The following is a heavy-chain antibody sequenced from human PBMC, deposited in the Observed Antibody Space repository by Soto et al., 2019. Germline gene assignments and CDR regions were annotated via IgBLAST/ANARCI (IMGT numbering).Heavy chain of an antibody. CDR2: SRDKAQGYST. J-gene: IGHJ4*02. V-gene: IGHV3-72*01. D-gene: IGHD3-22*01. CDR1: GFTLSGHY. Sequence: PGGSLRLSCAGSGFTLSGHYIDWVRQALGKGLEWVGRSRDKAQGYSTEYAASVKGRFTTSRDDSKNSVYLQMHSLKTEDTAVSYCVRTTYFSDSCGYTRCFGYWGQGTLVTVS. CDR3: VRTTYFSDSCGYTRCFGY.